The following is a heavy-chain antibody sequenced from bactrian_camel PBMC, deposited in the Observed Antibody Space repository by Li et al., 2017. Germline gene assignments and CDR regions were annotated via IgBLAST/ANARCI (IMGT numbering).Heavy chain of an antibody. CDR1: GNGDGSGYRC. J-gene: IGHJ4*01. CDR3: AVYDAYAGKCSFREDFYDY. V-gene: IGHV3S63*01. Sequence: HVQLVESGGGSVQAGGSMTLSCAVTGNGDGSGYRCTGWFRQAPGQEREGVAAIYSGDGSAIYSDSAKGRFTISQDNAEKTVVLRMSSLNPEDTAVYTCAVYDAYAGKCSFREDFYDYWGPGTQVTVS. D-gene: IGHD4*01. CDR2: IYSGDGSA.